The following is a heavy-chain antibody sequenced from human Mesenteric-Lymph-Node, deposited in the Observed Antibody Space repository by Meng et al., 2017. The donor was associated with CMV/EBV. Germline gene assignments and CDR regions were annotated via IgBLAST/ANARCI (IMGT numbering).Heavy chain of an antibody. CDR3: ARGGLSSYYYYGMDV. CDR2: INWNGGST. D-gene: IGHD3-16*02. V-gene: IGHV3-20*04. CDR1: GFTFDDYG. J-gene: IGHJ6*02. Sequence: GESLKISCAASGFTFDDYGMSWVRQAPGKGLEWVSGINWNGGSTGYADSVKSRFTISRDNAKNSLYLQMNSLRAEDTALYYCARGGLSSYYYYGMDVWGQGTTVTVSS.